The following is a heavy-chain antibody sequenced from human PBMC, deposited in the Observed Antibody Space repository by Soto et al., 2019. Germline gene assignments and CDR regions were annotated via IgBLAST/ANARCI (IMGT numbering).Heavy chain of an antibody. CDR1: GGSTTYYY. V-gene: IGHV4-59*01. Sequence: QVQLQESDPGLVKPSETLSLTCTVSGGSTTYYYWSWFRQAPGKGLEWLGYIYYTGTTNYNPSLKSRLTTAVDSSKSQCAVNLTSVTAEDTAVYYCAKGWGPGGIVVDYWGQGALVIVSS. D-gene: IGHD3-22*01. CDR3: AKGWGPGGIVVDY. J-gene: IGHJ4*02. CDR2: IYYTGTT.